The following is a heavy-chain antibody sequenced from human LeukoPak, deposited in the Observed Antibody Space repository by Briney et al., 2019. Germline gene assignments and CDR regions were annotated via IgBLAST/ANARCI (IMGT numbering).Heavy chain of an antibody. Sequence: GGSLRLSCDASGFNFNTYTMYWVRQAPGQGLEWVSGIRHSDGRTYYADSVRGRFTISSDIFKNTLYLQMNSLRAEDTAVYYCAKGRAMVQYYYYYMDVWGKGTTVTVSS. CDR1: GFNFNTYT. CDR2: IRHSDGRT. V-gene: IGHV3-23*01. J-gene: IGHJ6*03. CDR3: AKGRAMVQYYYYYMDV. D-gene: IGHD5-18*01.